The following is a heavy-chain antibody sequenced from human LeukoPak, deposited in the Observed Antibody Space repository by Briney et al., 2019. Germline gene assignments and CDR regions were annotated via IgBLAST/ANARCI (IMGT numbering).Heavy chain of an antibody. CDR3: ARGWNIWGSYRTNWFDP. V-gene: IGHV1-69*04. D-gene: IGHD3-16*02. Sequence: SVKVSCKASGGTFSSYAISWVRQAPGQGLEWMGRIIPIPGIANYAQKFQGRVTITADKSTSTAYVELSSLRSEDTAVYYCARGWNIWGSYRTNWFDPWGQGTLVTVSS. CDR1: GGTFSSYA. J-gene: IGHJ5*02. CDR2: IIPIPGIA.